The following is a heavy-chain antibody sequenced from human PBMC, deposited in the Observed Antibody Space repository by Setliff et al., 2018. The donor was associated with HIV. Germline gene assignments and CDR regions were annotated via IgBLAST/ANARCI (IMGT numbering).Heavy chain of an antibody. D-gene: IGHD6-19*01. CDR2: KSFDGSNK. Sequence: GGSLRLSCAASGFTFSSYAMHWVRQAPGKGLEWVAVKSFDGSNKYYANYVKGRFTISGDNSKNTLYLQMNSLREDDTAVYYCARVRSVGYSRAWYAPGAYWGRGTLVTVSS. J-gene: IGHJ4*02. V-gene: IGHV3-30*04. CDR3: ARVRSVGYSRAWYAPGAY. CDR1: GFTFSSYA.